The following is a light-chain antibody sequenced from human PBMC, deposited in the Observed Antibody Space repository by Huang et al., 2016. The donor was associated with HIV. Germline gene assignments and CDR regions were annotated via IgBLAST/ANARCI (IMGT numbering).Light chain of an antibody. J-gene: IGKJ1*01. V-gene: IGKV2-28*01. Sequence: EIVMTQSPLSLPVTPGEPASISCSSSQSLLHSNGYNYLDWYLQKPGQSPQLLIYLGSNRASGVPDRFSGSGSGTYFTLKISRVEAEDFGVYYCMQALQIPWTFGQGTKVEI. CDR1: QSLLHSNGYNY. CDR2: LGS. CDR3: MQALQIPWT.